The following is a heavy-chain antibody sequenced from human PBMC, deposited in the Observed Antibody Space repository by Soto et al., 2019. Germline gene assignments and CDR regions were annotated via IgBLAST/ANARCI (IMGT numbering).Heavy chain of an antibody. V-gene: IGHV3-21*06. CDR2: ISSTTNYI. CDR3: ARESEDLTSNFDY. J-gene: IGHJ4*02. Sequence: GGSLRLSCAASGFTFTRYSMNWVRQATGKGLEWVSSISSTTNYIYYGDSMKGRFTISRDNAKNSLYLEMNSLRAEDTAVYYCARESEDLTSNFDYWGQGTLVTVSS. CDR1: GFTFTRYS.